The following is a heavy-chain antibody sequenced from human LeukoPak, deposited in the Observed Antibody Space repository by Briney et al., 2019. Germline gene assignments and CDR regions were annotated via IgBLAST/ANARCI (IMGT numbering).Heavy chain of an antibody. V-gene: IGHV3-23*01. J-gene: IGHJ4*02. CDR2: ISGSGGST. CDR3: AKFPEKGLVVVITVFDY. Sequence: GGSLRLSCAASGFTFSSYAMSWVRQAPGKGLEWVSAISGSGGSTYYADSVKGRFTISRDNSKNTLYLQMNSLRAEDTAVYYCAKFPEKGLVVVITVFDYWGQGTLVTVSS. CDR1: GFTFSSYA. D-gene: IGHD3-22*01.